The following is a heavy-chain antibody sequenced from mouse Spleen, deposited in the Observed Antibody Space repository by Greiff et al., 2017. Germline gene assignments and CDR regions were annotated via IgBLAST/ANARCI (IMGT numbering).Heavy chain of an antibody. CDR1: GYTFTSYW. CDR2: IDPSDSYT. J-gene: IGHJ2*01. V-gene: IGHV1-69*01. Sequence: VQLQQPGAELVMPGASVKLSCKASGYTFTSYWMHWVKQRPGQGLEWIGEIDPSDSYTNYNQKFKGKATLTVDKSSSTAYMQLSSLTSEDSAVYYCARRNWEGAYFDYWGQGTTLTVSS. D-gene: IGHD4-1*01. CDR3: ARRNWEGAYFDY.